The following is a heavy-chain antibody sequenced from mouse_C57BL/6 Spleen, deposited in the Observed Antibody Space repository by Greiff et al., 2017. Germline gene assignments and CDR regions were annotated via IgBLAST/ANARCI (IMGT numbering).Heavy chain of an antibody. CDR1: GFTFSDYG. V-gene: IGHV5-17*01. D-gene: IGHD4-1*01. CDR2: ISSGSSTT. Sequence: EVMLVEPGGGLVKPGGSLKLSCAASGFTFSDYGMHWVRQAPEKGLEWVAYISSGSSTTYYADTVKGRFTISRDNAKNTLFLQMTSLRSEDTAMYYCAREGTGTVRPWFAYWGQGTLVTVSA. J-gene: IGHJ3*01. CDR3: AREGTGTVRPWFAY.